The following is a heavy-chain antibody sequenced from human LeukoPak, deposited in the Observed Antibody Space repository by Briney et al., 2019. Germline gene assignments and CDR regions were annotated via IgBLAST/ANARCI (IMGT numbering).Heavy chain of an antibody. D-gene: IGHD4-17*01. V-gene: IGHV3-23*01. CDR2: ISRSGGST. CDR1: GFTFSSYA. J-gene: IGHJ3*02. Sequence: PGGSLRLSCAASGFTFSSYAMSWLRQAPGKGLEWVSAISRSGGSTYYADSVKGRFTISRDNSKNTLYLQMNSLRAEDTAVYYCAKECYGDYDAFDIWGQGTMVTVSS. CDR3: AKECYGDYDAFDI.